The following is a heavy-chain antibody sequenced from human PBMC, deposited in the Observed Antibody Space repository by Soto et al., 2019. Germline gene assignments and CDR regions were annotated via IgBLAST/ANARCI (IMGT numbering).Heavy chain of an antibody. CDR2: SHYSGST. CDR1: DASISSSDYY. CDR3: ARDIRYCSNGGCSSSGMDV. D-gene: IGHD2-8*01. V-gene: IGHV4-30-4*01. J-gene: IGHJ6*02. Sequence: QVQLQESGPGLVKPSQTLSLTCTVSDASISSSDYYWSWIRQPPGKGLEWIGYSHYSGSTFYNPSLHSRVTISLDTSKNQVTLRLGSVAATDTAVYFCARDIRYCSNGGCSSSGMDVWGQGTTVTVSS.